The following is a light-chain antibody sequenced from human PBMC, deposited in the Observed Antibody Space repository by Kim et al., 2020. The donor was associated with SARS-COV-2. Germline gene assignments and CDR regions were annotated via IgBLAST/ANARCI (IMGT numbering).Light chain of an antibody. V-gene: IGLV1-40*01. CDR1: SSKIEAGYD. J-gene: IGLJ2*01. CDR3: QSYDSSLSGVV. Sequence: RVNISWTGSSSKIEAGYDEHWYQQLPETAHKLHIYGNRNRPSGGPDRFSGYKSGTSASLAITGLQAEDEADYYCQSYDSSLSGVVFGGGTQMTVL. CDR2: GNR.